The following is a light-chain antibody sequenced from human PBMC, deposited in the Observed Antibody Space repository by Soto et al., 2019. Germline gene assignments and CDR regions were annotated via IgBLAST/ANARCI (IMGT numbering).Light chain of an antibody. CDR3: QQSYNTPPT. J-gene: IGKJ3*01. V-gene: IGKV1-39*01. CDR2: AAS. CDR1: QSISTY. Sequence: DIQITQSPSSLSASVGDRVTITCRASQSISTYLNWYQQKPGKAPKLLIYAASSLQSGVPSRFSGSGSGADFTLTITSLQPEDFATYSCQQSYNTPPTFGPGTTVEIK.